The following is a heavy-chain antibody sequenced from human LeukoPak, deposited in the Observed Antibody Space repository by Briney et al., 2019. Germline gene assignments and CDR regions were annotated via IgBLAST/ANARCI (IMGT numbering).Heavy chain of an antibody. CDR1: GFTFSSYA. J-gene: IGHJ4*02. D-gene: IGHD6-13*01. CDR3: AKLWIGGYSSSWEYFDY. CDR2: ISGSGGST. V-gene: IGHV3-23*01. Sequence: PGGSLRLSCAASGFTFSSYAMSWVRQAPGKGLEWVSAISGSGGSTYYADSVKGRFTISRDNSKNTLYLQMNSLRAEDTAVYYCAKLWIGGYSSSWEYFDYWGQGTLVTVSS.